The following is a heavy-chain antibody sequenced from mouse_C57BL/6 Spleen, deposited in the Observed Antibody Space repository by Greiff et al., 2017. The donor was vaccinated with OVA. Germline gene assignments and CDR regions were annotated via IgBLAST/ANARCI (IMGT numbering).Heavy chain of an antibody. J-gene: IGHJ3*01. CDR1: GYSITSGYY. V-gene: IGHV3-6*01. CDR2: ISYDGSN. Sequence: DVHLVESGPGLVKPSQSLSLTCSVTGYSITSGYYWNWIRQFPGNKLEWMGYISYDGSNNYNPSLKNRISITRDTSKNQFFLKLNSVTTEDTATYYCARGRVYDGSSAYWGQGTLVTVSA. D-gene: IGHD1-2*01. CDR3: ARGRVYDGSSAY.